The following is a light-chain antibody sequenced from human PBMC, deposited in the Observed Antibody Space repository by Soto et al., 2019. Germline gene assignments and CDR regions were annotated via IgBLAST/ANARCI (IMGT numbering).Light chain of an antibody. Sequence: QSVLTQPASVSGSPGQSITISCTGTSSDVGAYNYVSWYQQHPGKAPKLMIYDVTNRPSGVSNRFSGSKSGYTASLTISGLQAEDVADYYCSSYTTSSTYVFGTGTKVTVL. CDR3: SSYTTSSTYV. CDR2: DVT. CDR1: SSDVGAYNY. V-gene: IGLV2-14*03. J-gene: IGLJ1*01.